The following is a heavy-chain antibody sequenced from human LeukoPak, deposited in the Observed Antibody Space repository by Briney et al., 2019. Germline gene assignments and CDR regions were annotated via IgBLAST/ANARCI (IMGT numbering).Heavy chain of an antibody. V-gene: IGHV3-74*01. Sequence: SGGSLRLSCAASGFTFNNYWMHWVRQAPGKGLVWVARTNTHGTSANYADSVKGRFIISRDNANNTLYLQMNGLRDEDTGVYYALAWYYYYYMDVWGKGTTVTVSS. CDR2: TNTHGTSA. J-gene: IGHJ6*03. CDR1: GFTFNNYW. CDR3: LAWYYYYYMDV. D-gene: IGHD6-13*01.